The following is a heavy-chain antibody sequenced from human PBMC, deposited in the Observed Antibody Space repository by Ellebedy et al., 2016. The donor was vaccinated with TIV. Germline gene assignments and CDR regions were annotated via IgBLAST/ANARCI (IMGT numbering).Heavy chain of an antibody. CDR2: IKQDGSEK. J-gene: IGHJ4*02. CDR3: AKGTQTLEWLLYDY. CDR1: GFTFSSYW. D-gene: IGHD3-3*01. V-gene: IGHV3-7*05. Sequence: GESLKISXAASGFTFSSYWMSWVRQAPGKGLEWVANIKQDGSEKYYVDSVKGRFTISRDNAKNSLYLQMNSLRAEDTALYYCAKGTQTLEWLLYDYWGQGTLVTVSS.